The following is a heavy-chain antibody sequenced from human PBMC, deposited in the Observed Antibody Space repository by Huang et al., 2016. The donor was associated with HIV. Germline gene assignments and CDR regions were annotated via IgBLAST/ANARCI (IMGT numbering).Heavy chain of an antibody. D-gene: IGHD3-22*01. Sequence: EVQLLESGGGLVQPGGSLRLSCAASGFPFSSYARSWVRQAPGKGLEWVSAISGRGGSTYYAESVKGRFTISRDNSKNTLYLQMNSLRAEDTAVYYCAKGSITMIVVVISFDYWGQGTLVTVSS. CDR1: GFPFSSYA. J-gene: IGHJ4*02. CDR3: AKGSITMIVVVISFDY. CDR2: ISGRGGST. V-gene: IGHV3-23*01.